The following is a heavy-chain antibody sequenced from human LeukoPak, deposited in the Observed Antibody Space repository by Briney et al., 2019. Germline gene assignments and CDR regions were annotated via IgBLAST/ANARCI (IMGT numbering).Heavy chain of an antibody. CDR1: GFTFNSYA. CDR3: AKGLQWLVRGYFDY. CDR2: ISGSGGST. D-gene: IGHD6-19*01. Sequence: PGGSLRLSCAASGFTFNSYAMNWVRQAPGKGLEWASAISGSGGSTYYADSVKGRFTISRDNSKNTLYLQMNSLRAEDTAVYYCAKGLQWLVRGYFDYWGQGTLVTVSS. V-gene: IGHV3-23*01. J-gene: IGHJ4*02.